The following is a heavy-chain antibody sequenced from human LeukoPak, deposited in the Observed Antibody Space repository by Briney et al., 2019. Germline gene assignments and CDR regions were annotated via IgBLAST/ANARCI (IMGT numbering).Heavy chain of an antibody. Sequence: GASVKVSCKASGYTFTSYGISWVRQAPGQGLEWMGWISAYNGNTNYAQKVQGRVTMTTDTSTSTAYMELRSLRSDDTAVYYCARSRRILAANWFDPWGHGPLVTVSS. CDR2: ISAYNGNT. V-gene: IGHV1-18*04. CDR1: GYTFTSYG. CDR3: ARSRRILAANWFDP. J-gene: IGHJ5*02. D-gene: IGHD3-3*02.